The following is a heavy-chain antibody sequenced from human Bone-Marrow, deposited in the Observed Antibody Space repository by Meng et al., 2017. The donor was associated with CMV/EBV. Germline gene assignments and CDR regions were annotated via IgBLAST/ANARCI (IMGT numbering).Heavy chain of an antibody. J-gene: IGHJ5*02. CDR2: INHFGTT. Sequence: QVQLQQWGAGLLKPPETLPLTCAVYGGSFSYYFWTWIRQPPGKGLEWIGEINHFGTTDYNPSLKRRVAMSVDTSKNQFSLNLTSVTAADTAVYFCARSGGAVFSWGQGTLVTVSS. CDR1: GGSFSYYF. D-gene: IGHD6-19*01. V-gene: IGHV4-34*01. CDR3: ARSGGAVFS.